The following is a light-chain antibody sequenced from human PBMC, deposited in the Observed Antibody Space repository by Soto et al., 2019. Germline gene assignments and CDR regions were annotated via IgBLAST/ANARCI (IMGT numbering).Light chain of an antibody. V-gene: IGLV2-8*01. CDR1: SSDVGAYDS. CDR3: SSYAGSNNYV. J-gene: IGLJ1*01. Sequence: QSALTQTPSASGSRGQSVTISCTGTSSDVGAYDSVSWYQHHPGKAPKALIYEVSKRPSGVPDRFSGSKSGNTASLTVSGLLAEDEADYYCSSYAGSNNYVFGTGTKVTVL. CDR2: EVS.